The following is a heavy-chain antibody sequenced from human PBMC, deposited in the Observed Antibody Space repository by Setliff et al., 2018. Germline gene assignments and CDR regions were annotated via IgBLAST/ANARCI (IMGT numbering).Heavy chain of an antibody. CDR3: ARSDYNFWSGYLLPYYFDY. D-gene: IGHD3-3*01. V-gene: IGHV1-18*01. CDR1: GYTFSTYD. J-gene: IGHJ4*02. CDR2: ISAYDGNT. Sequence: GASVKVSCKASGYTFSTYDISWVRQAPGQGLEWMGWISAYDGNTHYAQNLQGRVTMTTDTSTSTAYMELSTLRSEDTAVYYCARSDYNFWSGYLLPYYFDYWGQGTLVTVSS.